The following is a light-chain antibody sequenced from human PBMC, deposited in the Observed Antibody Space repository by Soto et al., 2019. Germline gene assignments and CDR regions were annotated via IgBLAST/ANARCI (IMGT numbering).Light chain of an antibody. Sequence: DIQMTQSPSALSASVGDRVTITCRASQSINTYLNWYQQKPGKAPNLLIYAASSLQGGVPSRFSGSGSGTEFTLTISSLQPEDFVTYYCQQGYSTPPTFGQGTKVDIK. CDR2: AAS. CDR1: QSINTY. CDR3: QQGYSTPPT. J-gene: IGKJ1*01. V-gene: IGKV1-39*01.